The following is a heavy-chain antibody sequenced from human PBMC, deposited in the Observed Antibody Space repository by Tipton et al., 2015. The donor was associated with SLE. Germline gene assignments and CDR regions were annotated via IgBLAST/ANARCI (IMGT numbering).Heavy chain of an antibody. D-gene: IGHD6-25*01. J-gene: IGHJ5*02. CDR1: GGSISSHY. Sequence: TLSLTCTVSGGSISSHYWSWIRQPPGKGLEWIGYIYYSGSTNYNPSLKSRVTISVDTSKNQLSLKLSSVTAADTAVYYCARGRRSSGTWGQGTLVTVSS. CDR2: IYYSGST. CDR3: ARGRRSSGT. V-gene: IGHV4-59*11.